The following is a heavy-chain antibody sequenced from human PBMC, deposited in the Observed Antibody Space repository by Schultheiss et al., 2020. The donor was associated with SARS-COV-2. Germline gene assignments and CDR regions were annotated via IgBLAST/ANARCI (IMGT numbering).Heavy chain of an antibody. D-gene: IGHD2-15*01. J-gene: IGHJ4*02. Sequence: GGSLRLSCAASGFTFSSYWVHWVRQAPGKGLEWVSVIYSCGSTYYADSVKGRFTISRDNSKNTLYLQMNSLRAEDTAVYYCARAYIVVVVAATDYWGQGTLVTVSS. V-gene: IGHV3-66*03. CDR3: ARAYIVVVVAATDY. CDR2: IYSCGST. CDR1: GFTFSSYW.